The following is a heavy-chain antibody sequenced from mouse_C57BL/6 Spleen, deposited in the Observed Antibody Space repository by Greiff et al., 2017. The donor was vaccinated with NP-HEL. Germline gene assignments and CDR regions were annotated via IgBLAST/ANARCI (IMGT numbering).Heavy chain of an antibody. V-gene: IGHV1-69*01. Sequence: QVQLKQPGAELVMPGASVKLSCKASGYTFTSYWMHWVKQRPGQGLEWIGEIDPSDSYTNYNQKFKGKSTLTVDKSSSTAYMQLSSLTSEDSAVYYCARQPGYDDWGQGTTLTVSS. J-gene: IGHJ2*01. CDR3: ARQPGYDD. D-gene: IGHD3-1*01. CDR2: IDPSDSYT. CDR1: GYTFTSYW.